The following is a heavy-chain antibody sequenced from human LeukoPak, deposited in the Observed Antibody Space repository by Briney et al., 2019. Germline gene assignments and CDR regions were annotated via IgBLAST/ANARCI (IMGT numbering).Heavy chain of an antibody. CDR2: ISSDGSST. CDR1: GFTFTSNW. Sequence: TGGSLRLSCAASGFTFTSNWHWVRQAPGKGLVWVSRISSDGSSTSYADSVKGRFTISRDNAKNTLYLQMNSLRAEDTAIFYCARDSGLYNWNGVDYWGQGTLVTVSS. CDR3: ARDSGLYNWNGVDY. D-gene: IGHD1-20*01. V-gene: IGHV3-74*01. J-gene: IGHJ4*02.